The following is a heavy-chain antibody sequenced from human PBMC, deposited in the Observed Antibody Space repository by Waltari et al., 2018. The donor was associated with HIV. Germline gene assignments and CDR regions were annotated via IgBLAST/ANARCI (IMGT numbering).Heavy chain of an antibody. CDR3: SEEGYGGNPAKDLDF. CDR2: VHQSGNT. CDR1: GGSFSGYY. J-gene: IGHJ4*02. V-gene: IGHV4-34*01. D-gene: IGHD5-18*01. Sequence: QVQLQPSGEGLLKPSEPLSLTCPVSGGSFSGYYWSWIRQPPGQGLEWIGVVHQSGNTNYHAALKSAGIISGDTSNSQFSRRGRSVTGAHTVVYYCSEEGYGGNPAKDLDFWGQGTLGFGSS.